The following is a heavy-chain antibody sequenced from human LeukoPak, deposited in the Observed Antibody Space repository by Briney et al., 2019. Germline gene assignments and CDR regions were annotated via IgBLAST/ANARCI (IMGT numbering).Heavy chain of an antibody. CDR2: VYITGPT. CDR3: ARAHTPLRSDYYYYLDV. D-gene: IGHD5-18*01. Sequence: SETLSLTCSVSGGSFSGHYWTWIRQPAGRGLEFIGRVYITGPTNYNASLLGRVTMSVDTSKSQFSLNLTSVTAADTAVYYCARAHTPLRSDYYYYLDVWGKGTTVTVS. V-gene: IGHV4-4*07. CDR1: GGSFSGHY. J-gene: IGHJ6*03.